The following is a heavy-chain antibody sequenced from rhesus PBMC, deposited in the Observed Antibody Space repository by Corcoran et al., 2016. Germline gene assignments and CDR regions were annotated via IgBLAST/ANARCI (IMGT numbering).Heavy chain of an antibody. CDR3: ARDGWGDYYFVEGYGLDS. D-gene: IGHD3-34*01. Sequence: QVQLQESGPGLVKPSETLSLTCAVSGGSISDDYYWSWIRQPPGKGLEWIGYIYGSGGGTNYNPSLKNRVTISIETSKNQFSLKRSSVTAADTAVYYCARDGWGDYYFVEGYGLDSWGQGVVVTVSS. CDR2: IYGSGGGT. J-gene: IGHJ6*01. CDR1: GGSISDDYY. V-gene: IGHV4-106*01.